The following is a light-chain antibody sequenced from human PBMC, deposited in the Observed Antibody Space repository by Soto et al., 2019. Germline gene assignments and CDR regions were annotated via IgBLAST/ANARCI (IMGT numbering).Light chain of an antibody. CDR1: QGIKNY. Sequence: DIQLTQSPSPLSASVGDTVAITCRASQGIKNYLAWFQQKPGKAPKSLIYAASTLQSGFPSRFSGSGYGTDFTLTITVLQPVDFAPYFCEHYYAFPYSFGQGTKLEI. CDR3: EHYYAFPYS. V-gene: IGKV1-16*01. J-gene: IGKJ2*01. CDR2: AAS.